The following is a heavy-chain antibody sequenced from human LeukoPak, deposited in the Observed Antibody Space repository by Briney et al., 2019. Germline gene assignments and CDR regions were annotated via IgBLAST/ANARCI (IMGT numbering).Heavy chain of an antibody. Sequence: PGGSLRLSCAASGFTFSDYYMNWVRQAPGKGLEWLSYISGTTGTIYYADSVKGRFTISRDNAKNSLYLQMNSLRAEDTAVYYCAREGRDSSGYPLLDYWGQGTLVTVSS. CDR1: GFTFSDYY. J-gene: IGHJ4*02. D-gene: IGHD3-22*01. V-gene: IGHV3-11*04. CDR3: AREGRDSSGYPLLDY. CDR2: ISGTTGTI.